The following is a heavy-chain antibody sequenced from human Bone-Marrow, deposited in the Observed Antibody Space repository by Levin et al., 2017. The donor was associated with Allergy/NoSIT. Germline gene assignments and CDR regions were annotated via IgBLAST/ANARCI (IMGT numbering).Heavy chain of an antibody. CDR3: ARGELGSGYLFDY. V-gene: IGHV1-8*01. Sequence: ASVKVSCKTSGYTFTSFDINWVRQATGQGLEWMGWMYPNSDNAGYAQKFQGRVTMTRNTSISTAYMELSSLRSEDTAIYYCARGELGSGYLFDYWGQGTLVTVSS. J-gene: IGHJ4*02. CDR2: MYPNSDNA. CDR1: GYTFTSFD. D-gene: IGHD5-12*01.